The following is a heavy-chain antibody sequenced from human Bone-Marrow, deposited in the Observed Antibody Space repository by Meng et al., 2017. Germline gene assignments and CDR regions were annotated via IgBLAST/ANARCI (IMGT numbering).Heavy chain of an antibody. CDR1: GGSFSGYY. J-gene: IGHJ5*02. CDR3: ARAPLPAPRGVKNWFDP. Sequence: QVPLEQGGAGPLQPPAPLSLNCEAHGGSFSGYYWSCVRQPPGKVLAWIGEISHTGTTNYNPSLKSRVSISVDTSKNQFSLRLSSVTAADTAVYYCARAPLPAPRGVKNWFDPWGQGTLVTVSS. CDR2: ISHTGTT. V-gene: IGHV4-34*01. D-gene: IGHD2-2*01.